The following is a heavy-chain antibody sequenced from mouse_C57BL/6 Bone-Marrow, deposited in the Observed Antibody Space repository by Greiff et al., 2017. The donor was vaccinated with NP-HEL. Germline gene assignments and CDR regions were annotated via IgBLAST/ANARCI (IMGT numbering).Heavy chain of an antibody. V-gene: IGHV1-9*01. CDR1: GYTFTGYW. CDR2: ILPGSGST. D-gene: IGHD2-5*01. CDR3: DRGHSNYAMDY. Sequence: QVQLQQSGAELMKPGASVKLSCKATGYTFTGYWIEWVKQRPGHGLEWIGEILPGSGSTNYNEKSKGKATLTADTSSNTAYMQLSSLTTEDSAIYYCDRGHSNYAMDYWGQGTSVTVSS. J-gene: IGHJ4*01.